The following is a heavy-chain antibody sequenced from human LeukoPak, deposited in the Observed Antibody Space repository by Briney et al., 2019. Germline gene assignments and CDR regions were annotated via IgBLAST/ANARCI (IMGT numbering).Heavy chain of an antibody. J-gene: IGHJ4*02. CDR3: ASRDYFDY. Sequence: GGSLRLSRAVCGFNFSTKSMKWVRQAPGKGLEWVSYITADSGTTYYADSVKGRFTISRDNAKNSLYLQMNSLRDEDTAVYYCASRDYFDYWGQGTLVTVSP. CDR2: ITADSGTT. CDR1: GFNFSTKS. V-gene: IGHV3-48*02.